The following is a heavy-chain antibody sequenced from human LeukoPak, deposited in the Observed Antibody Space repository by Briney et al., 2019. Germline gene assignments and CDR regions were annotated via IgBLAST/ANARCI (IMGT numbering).Heavy chain of an antibody. D-gene: IGHD1-1*01. CDR1: GASFSTNC. V-gene: IGHV4-59*01. CDR3: ARLYQQSKWKYYYYYMDV. J-gene: IGHJ6*03. Sequence: PSETLSLTCSVSGASFSTNCWSWIRQPPGRGLEWIGYVFDSGSTNYNPSLKSRVTISVDTSTKQFSLRLSSVTAADTAVYYCARLYQQSKWKYYYYYMDVWGKGTAVTVSS. CDR2: VFDSGST.